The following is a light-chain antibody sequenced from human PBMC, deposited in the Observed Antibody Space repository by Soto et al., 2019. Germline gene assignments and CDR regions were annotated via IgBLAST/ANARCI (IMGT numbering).Light chain of an antibody. Sequence: EIVLTQSPGTLSLSPGERATLSCRASQTINNNFLGWYQQKPGQAPRLLIFAESRRATGIPDRFSGSGSGTDFTLTITRLEPEDFGVYYCQQYGSSPPYTFGQGTKLDIK. CDR3: QQYGSSPPYT. CDR2: AES. CDR1: QTINNNF. J-gene: IGKJ2*01. V-gene: IGKV3-20*01.